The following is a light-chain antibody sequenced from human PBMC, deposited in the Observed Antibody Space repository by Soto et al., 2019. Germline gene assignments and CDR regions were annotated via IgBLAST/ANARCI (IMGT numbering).Light chain of an antibody. V-gene: IGLV2-14*01. CDR1: SSDIGGYNY. Sequence: SVLPQPASVSVSPGQSITISCTGTSSDIGGYNYVSWYQQYPGKAPKVMIYDVSNRPSGVSNRFSGSKSGNTASLTISGLQAEDEADYYCSSYTSSSTLEVFGTGTKVTVL. CDR3: SSYTSSSTLEV. CDR2: DVS. J-gene: IGLJ1*01.